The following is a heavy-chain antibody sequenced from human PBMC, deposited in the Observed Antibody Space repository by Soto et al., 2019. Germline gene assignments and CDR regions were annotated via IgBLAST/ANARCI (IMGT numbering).Heavy chain of an antibody. CDR2: ISGSAGST. V-gene: IGHV3-23*01. Sequence: QPGGSLRLSCAASGFTFSSYAMSWVRQAPGKGLEWVSAISGSAGSTYYADSVKGRFTISRDTSKNTLYLQMNSLRAEDTAVYYCAKGNSWSPALVLDIWGQGTMVTVSS. CDR3: AKGNSWSPALVLDI. J-gene: IGHJ3*02. D-gene: IGHD1-7*01. CDR1: GFTFSSYA.